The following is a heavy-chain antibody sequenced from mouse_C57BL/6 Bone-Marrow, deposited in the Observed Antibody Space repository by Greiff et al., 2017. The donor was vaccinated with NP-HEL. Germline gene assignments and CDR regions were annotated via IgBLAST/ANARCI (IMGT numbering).Heavy chain of an antibody. CDR2: IDPSDSYT. CDR3: GGYYAMDY. J-gene: IGHJ4*01. Sequence: QVQLQQPGAELVRPGTSVKLSCKASGYTFTSYWMHWVKQRPGQGLEWIGVIDPSDSYTNYNQKFKGKATLTVDTSSSTASMQLSSLTSEDSAVYYCGGYYAMDYWGQGTSVTVSS. V-gene: IGHV1-59*01. CDR1: GYTFTSYW.